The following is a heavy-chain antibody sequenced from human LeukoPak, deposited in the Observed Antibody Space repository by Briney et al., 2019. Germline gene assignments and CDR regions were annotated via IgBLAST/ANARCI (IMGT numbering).Heavy chain of an antibody. CDR1: SGSISNSNFY. CDR2: IFYSGST. D-gene: IGHD2-15*01. CDR3: ARTTEGYCRGRSCYSYYYMDV. J-gene: IGHJ6*03. V-gene: IGHV4-39*07. Sequence: SETLSLTCTVSSGSISNSNFYWGWIRQPPGKGLEWIGSIFYSGSTDYNPSLKSRVTISVDLSKNQFSLKLSSVTAADTAVYYCARTTEGYCRGRSCYSYYYMDVWGKGTTVTVSS.